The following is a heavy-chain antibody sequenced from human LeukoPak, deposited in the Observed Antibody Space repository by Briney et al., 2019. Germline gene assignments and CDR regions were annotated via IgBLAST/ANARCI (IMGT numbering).Heavy chain of an antibody. CDR2: ISSSGSTI. CDR3: ARTPYDSSGYYASDYMDV. CDR1: GFTFSDYY. J-gene: IGHJ6*03. Sequence: GGSLRLPCAASGFTFSDYYMSWIRQAPGKGLEWVSYISSSGSTIYYADSVKGRFTISRDNAKNSLYLQMNSLRAEDTAVYYCARTPYDSSGYYASDYMDVWGKGTTVTVSS. V-gene: IGHV3-11*04. D-gene: IGHD3-22*01.